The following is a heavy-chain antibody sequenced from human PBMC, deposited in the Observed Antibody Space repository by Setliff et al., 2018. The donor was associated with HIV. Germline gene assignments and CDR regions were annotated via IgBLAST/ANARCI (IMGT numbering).Heavy chain of an antibody. D-gene: IGHD2-15*01. Sequence: PSETLSLTCTVSGVSLSSESYYWGWVRQPPGKGLEWVGSMYYNGKIFYNPSLRSRDTIFVDSSKNELSLRLKSVTAADTAVYYCARRGESTGSWFSSWYSYDMDVWGQGTTVTVSS. CDR2: MYYNGKI. J-gene: IGHJ6*02. CDR3: ARRGESTGSWFSSWYSYDMDV. CDR1: GVSLSSESYY. V-gene: IGHV4-39*01.